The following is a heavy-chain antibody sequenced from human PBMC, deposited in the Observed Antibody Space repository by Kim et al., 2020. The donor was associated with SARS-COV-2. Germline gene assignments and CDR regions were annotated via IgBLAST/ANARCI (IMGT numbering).Heavy chain of an antibody. Sequence: GGSLRLSCAASGFTFSSYAMHWVRQAPGKGLEWVAVIWYDGSNKYYADSVKGRFTISRDNSKNTLYLQMNSLRAEDTAVYYCAKGRKFTIFGVVHYYGMDVWGQGTTVTVSS. V-gene: IGHV3-33*06. J-gene: IGHJ6*02. CDR2: IWYDGSNK. D-gene: IGHD3-3*01. CDR3: AKGRKFTIFGVVHYYGMDV. CDR1: GFTFSSYA.